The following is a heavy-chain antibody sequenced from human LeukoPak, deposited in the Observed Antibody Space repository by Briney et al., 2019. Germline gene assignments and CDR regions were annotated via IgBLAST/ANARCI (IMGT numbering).Heavy chain of an antibody. CDR1: GVTFSGYG. CDR2: TSARGGTT. CDR3: AKGHVGDGYYSQ. D-gene: IGHD5-24*01. J-gene: IGHJ4*02. Sequence: GGSLRLSCAASGVTFSGYGMSWVRPAPGEGLGWVSATSARGGTTFYAESVKGRFTISRDNSKKTLYVQMNSMRAEDTAVYYCAKGHVGDGYYSQWGQGTMVTVSS. V-gene: IGHV3-23*01.